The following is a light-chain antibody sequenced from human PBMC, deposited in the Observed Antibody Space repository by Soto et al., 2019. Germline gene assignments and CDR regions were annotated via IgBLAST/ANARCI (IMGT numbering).Light chain of an antibody. CDR1: QSVSRNF. J-gene: IGKJ1*01. CDR2: GAS. CDR3: QQYGRSPWT. Sequence: EIVLTQSPGTLSLSPGARATLSCRASQSVSRNFLVWYQQKPGQAPRLLIYGASSRATGIPDRFSGSGSGTDFTITSSRLEPEDFAVYYWQQYGRSPWTFGQGTKVEIK. V-gene: IGKV3-20*01.